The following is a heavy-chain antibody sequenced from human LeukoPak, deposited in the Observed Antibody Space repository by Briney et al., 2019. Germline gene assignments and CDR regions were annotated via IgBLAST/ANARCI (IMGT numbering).Heavy chain of an antibody. Sequence: PGGSLRLSCAASGFTFSIYAMNWVRQAPGKGLEWVSAISGSGDNTYYADSVKGRFTISRDNSKNTQYLQMNSLRAEDTALYYCAKPTIAVAATAWLDAFDIWGQGTMVTVSS. J-gene: IGHJ3*02. CDR3: AKPTIAVAATAWLDAFDI. CDR2: ISGSGDNT. D-gene: IGHD6-19*01. V-gene: IGHV3-23*01. CDR1: GFTFSIYA.